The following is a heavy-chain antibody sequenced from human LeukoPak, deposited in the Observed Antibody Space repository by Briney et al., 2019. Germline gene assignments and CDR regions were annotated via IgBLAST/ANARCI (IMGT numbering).Heavy chain of an antibody. Sequence: ASVKVSCKASGYTFTSFGLSWGRQAPGQGLEWMGWIVAYNGNTYYAQKFQGRVTITADESTSTAYMELSSLRSEDTAVYYCARSDYYGSGSYYKYGWFDPWGQGTLVAVSS. CDR3: ARSDYYGSGSYYKYGWFDP. J-gene: IGHJ5*02. V-gene: IGHV1-18*01. CDR2: IVAYNGNT. D-gene: IGHD3-10*01. CDR1: GYTFTSFG.